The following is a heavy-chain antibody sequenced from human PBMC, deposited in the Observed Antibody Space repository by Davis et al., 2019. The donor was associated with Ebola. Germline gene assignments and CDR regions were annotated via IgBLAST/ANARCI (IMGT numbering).Heavy chain of an antibody. CDR3: AKDSSSSSHYYYGMDV. CDR1: GFTFSSYG. Sequence: PGGSLRLSCAASGFTFSSYGMHWVRQAPGKGLEWVAVISYDGSNKYYADSVKGRFTISRDNSKNTLYLQMNSLRAEDTALYYCAKDSSSSSHYYYGMDVWGQGTTVTVSS. J-gene: IGHJ6*02. D-gene: IGHD6-6*01. V-gene: IGHV3-30*18. CDR2: ISYDGSNK.